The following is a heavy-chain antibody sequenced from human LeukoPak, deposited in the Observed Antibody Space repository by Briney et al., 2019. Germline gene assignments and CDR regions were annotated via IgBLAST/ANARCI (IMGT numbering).Heavy chain of an antibody. Sequence: GGSLRLSCAASGFTVSSNYMSWVRQAPGKGLEWVGRIKSKTDGGTTDYAAPVKGRFTISRDDSKNTLYLQMNSLKTEDTAVYYCTIDFALLWFGELSGSYWGQGTLVTVSS. CDR1: GFTVSSNY. D-gene: IGHD3-10*01. CDR3: TIDFALLWFGELSGSY. V-gene: IGHV3-15*01. CDR2: IKSKTDGGTT. J-gene: IGHJ4*02.